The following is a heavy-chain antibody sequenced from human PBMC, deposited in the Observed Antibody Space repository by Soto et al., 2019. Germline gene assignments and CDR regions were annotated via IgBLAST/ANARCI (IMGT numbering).Heavy chain of an antibody. Sequence: TSETLSLTCTVSGGSIRSTSYYWGWIRQPPGKGLEWIGSIYYSGRTYYNPSLQSRVTISVDTSKNQFSLKLNSVTAADTAVYYCARLLDYGQGGIDYWGQGTLVNVSS. CDR3: ARLLDYGQGGIDY. CDR2: IYYSGRT. CDR1: GGSIRSTSYY. J-gene: IGHJ4*02. D-gene: IGHD4-17*01. V-gene: IGHV4-39*01.